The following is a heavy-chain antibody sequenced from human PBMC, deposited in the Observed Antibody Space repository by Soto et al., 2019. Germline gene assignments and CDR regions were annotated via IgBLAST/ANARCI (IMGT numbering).Heavy chain of an antibody. J-gene: IGHJ4*02. V-gene: IGHV3-23*01. CDR1: GFTFSSYA. D-gene: IGHD3-22*01. Sequence: EVQLLESGGGLVQPGGSLRLSCAASGFTFSSYAMSWVRQAPGKGLEWVSAISGSGGRTYYADSVKGRFTISRDNSKNPLYLQMNSLRAEDTAVYYCAKATGKYYYDSSTLDYWGQGTLVTVSS. CDR3: AKATGKYYYDSSTLDY. CDR2: ISGSGGRT.